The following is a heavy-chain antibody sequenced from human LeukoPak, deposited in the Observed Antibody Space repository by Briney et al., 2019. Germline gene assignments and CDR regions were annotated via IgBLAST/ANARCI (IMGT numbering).Heavy chain of an antibody. CDR2: INAGNGNT. CDR3: ARAFPYSTNGVCSLNVIYYYMDV. J-gene: IGHJ6*03. CDR1: GYTFTSYA. Sequence: ASVKVSCKASGYTFTSYAMHWVRQPPGQRLEWMRWINAGNGNTKYSQEFQGRVTITRDTSASTAYMELSSLRSEDTAVYYCARAFPYSTNGVCSLNVIYYYMDVWGKGTTVTVSS. V-gene: IGHV1-3*03. D-gene: IGHD2-8*01.